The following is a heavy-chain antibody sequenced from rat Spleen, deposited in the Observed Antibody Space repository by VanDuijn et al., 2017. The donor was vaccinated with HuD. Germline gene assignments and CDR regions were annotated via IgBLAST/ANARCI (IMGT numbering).Heavy chain of an antibody. CDR1: GFTFSDYY. D-gene: IGHD1-4*01. V-gene: IGHV5-29*01. Sequence: EVQLVESDGGLVQPGRSLKLSCAASGFTFSDYYMAWVRQAPTEGLEWVATFSYDGSTTYYHDSVKGRFTISRDNAKSTLYLQMDSLRSEDTATYYCARHELPGYNWFAYWGQGTLVTVSS. J-gene: IGHJ3*01. CDR2: FSYDGSTT. CDR3: ARHELPGYNWFAY.